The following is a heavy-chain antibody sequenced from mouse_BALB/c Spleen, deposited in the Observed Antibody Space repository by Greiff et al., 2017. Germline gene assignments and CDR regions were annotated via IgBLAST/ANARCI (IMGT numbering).Heavy chain of an antibody. CDR3: ARSGNSPYAMDY. CDR1: GYTFTDYA. CDR2: ISTYYGDA. D-gene: IGHD2-1*01. J-gene: IGHJ4*01. V-gene: IGHV1S137*01. Sequence: VQLVESGAELVRPGVSVKISCKGSGYTFTDYAMHWVKQSHAKSLEWIGVISTYYGDASYNQKFKGKATMTVDKSSSTAYMELARLTSEDSAIYYCARSGNSPYAMDYWGQGTSVTVSS.